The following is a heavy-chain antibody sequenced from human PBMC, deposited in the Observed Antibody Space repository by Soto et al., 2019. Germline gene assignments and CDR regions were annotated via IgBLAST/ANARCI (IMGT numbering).Heavy chain of an antibody. J-gene: IGHJ6*02. CDR2: ISYDGSNK. V-gene: IGHV3-30*18. D-gene: IGHD5-12*01. CDR3: AKDRGPIVATIGGLVYGMDV. Sequence: LXLSCAASGFTFSSYVRHWVRQAPGKGLEWLAVISYDGSNKYYADSVKGRFTISRDNSKNTLYLQMNSLRAEDTAVYYCAKDRGPIVATIGGLVYGMDVWGQGTTVTVSS. CDR1: GFTFSSYV.